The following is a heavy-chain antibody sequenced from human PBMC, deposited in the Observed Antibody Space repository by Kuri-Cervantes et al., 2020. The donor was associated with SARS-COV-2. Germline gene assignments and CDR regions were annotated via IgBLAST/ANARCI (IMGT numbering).Heavy chain of an antibody. V-gene: IGHV3-48*04. Sequence: LSLTCAASGFTFSSYGMHWVRQAPGKGLEWVSYISSSGSTIYYADSVKGRFTISRDNAKNMLFLQMNSLRAEDTAVYYCVRDGDHWNFDYWGQGTLVTVSS. CDR1: GFTFSSYG. D-gene: IGHD1-1*01. CDR3: VRDGDHWNFDY. CDR2: ISSSGSTI. J-gene: IGHJ4*02.